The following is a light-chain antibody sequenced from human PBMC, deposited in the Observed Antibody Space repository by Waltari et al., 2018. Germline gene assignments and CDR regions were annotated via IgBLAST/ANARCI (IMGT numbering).Light chain of an antibody. J-gene: IGKJ2*01. CDR3: QQRSNWPLMYT. V-gene: IGKV3-11*01. CDR2: DAS. Sequence: EIVLTQSPATLSLSPGESATLSCRASQSVSSYLAWYQQKPGQAPRLLIYDASNRATGIPARFSGSGSGTDFTLTISSLEPEDVAVYYCQQRSNWPLMYTFGQGTKLEIK. CDR1: QSVSSY.